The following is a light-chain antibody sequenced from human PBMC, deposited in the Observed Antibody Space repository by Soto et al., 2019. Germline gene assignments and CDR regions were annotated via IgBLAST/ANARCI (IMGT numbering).Light chain of an antibody. CDR1: SSDVGGYNY. V-gene: IGLV2-14*03. CDR3: SSYTSSSLNV. CDR2: DVS. Sequence: QSALTQPASVSGSPGKSITISCTGTSSDVGGYNYVSWYQQHPGKAPKLMIYDVSNRPSGVSNRFSGSKSGNTASLTISGLQAEDEADYYCSSYTSSSLNVFGTGTKLTVL. J-gene: IGLJ1*01.